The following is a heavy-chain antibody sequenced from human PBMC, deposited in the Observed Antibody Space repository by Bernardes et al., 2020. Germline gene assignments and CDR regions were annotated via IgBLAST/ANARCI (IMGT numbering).Heavy chain of an antibody. V-gene: IGHV4-61*01. J-gene: IGHJ4*02. D-gene: IGHD1-26*01. Sequence: SETLSLTCTVSGGSVSSGSYYWSWIRQPPGKGLEWIGYIYYSGSTNYNPSLKSRVTISVDTSKNQFSLKLSSVTAADTAVYYCARVWIVGATYFDYWGQGTLVTVSS. CDR1: GGSVSSGSYY. CDR3: ARVWIVGATYFDY. CDR2: IYYSGST.